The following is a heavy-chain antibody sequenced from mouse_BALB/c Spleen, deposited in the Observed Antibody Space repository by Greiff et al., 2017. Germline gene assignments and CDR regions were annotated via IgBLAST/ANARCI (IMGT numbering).Heavy chain of an antibody. V-gene: IGHV3-1*02. Sequence: VQLQQSGPDLVKPSQSLSLTCAVTGYSITSGYSWHWSRQFPGNKLEWMGYIHYSGSTNYNPSLKSRISITRDTSKNQFFLQLNSVTTEDTATYYCATPGYWGQGTTLTVSS. J-gene: IGHJ2*01. CDR2: IHYSGST. CDR3: ATPGY. CDR1: GYSITSGYS.